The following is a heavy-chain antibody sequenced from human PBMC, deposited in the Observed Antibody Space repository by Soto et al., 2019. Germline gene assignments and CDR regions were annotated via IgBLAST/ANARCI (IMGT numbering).Heavy chain of an antibody. Sequence: PGGSLRLSCAASGFTFSSYAMHWVRQAPGKGLEWVAVISYDGSNKYYADSVKGRFTISRDNSKNTPYLQMNSLRAEDTAVYYCARENNWNYTPPGLHYYGMDVWGQGTTVTVLL. CDR1: GFTFSSYA. CDR3: ARENNWNYTPPGLHYYGMDV. D-gene: IGHD1-7*01. CDR2: ISYDGSNK. V-gene: IGHV3-30-3*01. J-gene: IGHJ6*02.